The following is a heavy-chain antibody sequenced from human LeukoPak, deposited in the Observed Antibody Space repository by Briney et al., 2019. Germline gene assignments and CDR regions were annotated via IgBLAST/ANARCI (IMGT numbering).Heavy chain of an antibody. D-gene: IGHD6-13*01. CDR1: GFTFSNYA. J-gene: IGHJ4*02. V-gene: IGHV3-23*01. CDR2: ISSSGAT. CDR3: ARVRAAAGRGVDY. Sequence: PGGSLRLSCAASGFTFSNYAMSWIRQAPGKGLEWVSAISSSGATYYTDSVKGRFTISRDISKNTLYLQMNSLRAEDTAVYYCARVRAAAGRGVDYWGQGTLVTVSS.